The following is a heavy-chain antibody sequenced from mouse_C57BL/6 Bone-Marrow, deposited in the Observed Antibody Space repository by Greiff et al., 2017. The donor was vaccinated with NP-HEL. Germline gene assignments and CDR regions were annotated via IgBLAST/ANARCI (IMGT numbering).Heavy chain of an antibody. CDR3: ARGSIYYGYEEAMDY. Sequence: VQLQQSGAELARPGASVKLSCKASGYTFTSYGISWVKQRTGQGLEWIGEIYPRSGNTYYNEKFKGKATLTADKSSSTAYMELRSLTSEDSAVYFGARGSIYYGYEEAMDYWGQGTSVTVSS. J-gene: IGHJ4*01. V-gene: IGHV1-81*01. CDR2: IYPRSGNT. CDR1: GYTFTSYG. D-gene: IGHD2-2*01.